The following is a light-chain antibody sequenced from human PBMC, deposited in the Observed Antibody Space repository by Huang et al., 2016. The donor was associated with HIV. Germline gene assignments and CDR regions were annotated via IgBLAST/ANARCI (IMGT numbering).Light chain of an antibody. J-gene: IGKJ4*01. Sequence: EIVLTQSPVTLSLSPGERATLSCRASQSVSSYLAWYQQKPGQAPRRLIYDASNRATGIPARFSGSGSGTDFTLTISSLEPEDFAVYYCQQRSSWLTFGGGTAVEI. CDR2: DAS. CDR3: QQRSSWLT. CDR1: QSVSSY. V-gene: IGKV3-11*01.